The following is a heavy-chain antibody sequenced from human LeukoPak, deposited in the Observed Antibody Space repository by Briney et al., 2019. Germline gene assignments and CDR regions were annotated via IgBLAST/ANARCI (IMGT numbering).Heavy chain of an antibody. V-gene: IGHV4-31*02. Sequence: GKGLEXISYIYYRASTYYNLSLKSRVTISVDTSKNQFSLKLSSVTAADTAVYYCARGVYGDYVGTWGQGTLVTVSS. CDR3: ARGVYGDYVGT. J-gene: IGHJ5*02. CDR2: IYYRAST. D-gene: IGHD4-17*01.